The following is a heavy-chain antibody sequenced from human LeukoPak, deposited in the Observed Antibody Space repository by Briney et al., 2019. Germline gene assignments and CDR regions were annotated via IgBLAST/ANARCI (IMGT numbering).Heavy chain of an antibody. V-gene: IGHV4-59*08. Sequence: SETLSLTCTVSGGSISNYYWSWIRQPPGKGLEWIGYIYYSGSTNYNPSLKSRVTISVDTSKNQFSLKLSSVTAADTAVYYCARRGYYGWGSQSRYSWFDPWGQGTLVTVSS. D-gene: IGHD3-10*01. CDR1: GGSISNYY. CDR3: ARRGYYGWGSQSRYSWFDP. CDR2: IYYSGST. J-gene: IGHJ5*02.